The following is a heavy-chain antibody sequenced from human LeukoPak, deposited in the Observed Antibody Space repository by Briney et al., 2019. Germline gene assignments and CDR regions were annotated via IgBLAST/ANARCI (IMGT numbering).Heavy chain of an antibody. CDR3: ARDGGLQSHFDF. D-gene: IGHD3-16*01. J-gene: IGHJ4*02. V-gene: IGHV4-59*01. Sequence: PSETLSLTCNVIGDSFTDYYWNWIRQPPGKGLEWIGYIYYNENSNYSPSLKGRVTLSADTSRNQFSLHLASVTAADTAMYYCARDGGLQSHFDFWGQGILVTVAS. CDR1: GDSFTDYY. CDR2: IYYNENS.